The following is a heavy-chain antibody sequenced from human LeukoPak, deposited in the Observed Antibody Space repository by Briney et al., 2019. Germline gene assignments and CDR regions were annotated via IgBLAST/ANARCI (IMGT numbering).Heavy chain of an antibody. D-gene: IGHD1-26*01. CDR3: ARYSGSYPHDAFDI. CDR1: GGSISSGSYY. J-gene: IGHJ3*02. CDR2: INHSGST. V-gene: IGHV4-61*03. Sequence: SETLSLTCTVSGGSISSGSYYWTWIRQPPGKGLEWIGEINHSGSTNYNPSLKSRVTISVDTSENHFSLKLSSVTAADTAVYYCARYSGSYPHDAFDIWGQGTMVTVSS.